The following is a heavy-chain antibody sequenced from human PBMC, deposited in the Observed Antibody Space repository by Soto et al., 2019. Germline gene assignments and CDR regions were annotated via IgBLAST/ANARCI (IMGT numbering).Heavy chain of an antibody. CDR2: ISAYNGNT. Sequence: KNPVASVKVSCKASGYTFTSYGISWVRQAPGQGLEWMGWISAYNGNTNYAQKLQGRVTITADKSTSTAYMELSSLRSEDTAVYYCAEDKTDYWGEGTLVTVSS. D-gene: IGHD2-15*01. CDR3: AEDKTDY. CDR1: GYTFTSYG. J-gene: IGHJ4*02. V-gene: IGHV1-18*01.